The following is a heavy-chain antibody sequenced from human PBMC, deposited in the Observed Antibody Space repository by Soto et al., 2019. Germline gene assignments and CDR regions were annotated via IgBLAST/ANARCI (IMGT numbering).Heavy chain of an antibody. CDR2: ISAYNGNT. J-gene: IGHJ3*02. CDR1: GYTFTSYG. Sequence: ASVKVSCKASGYTFTSYGISWVRQAPGQGLEWMGWISAYNGNTNYAQKLQGRVTMTTDTSTSTAYMELRSLRSDDTAVYYCAVTMGEGMLPETGAFDIWGQGTMVTVSS. V-gene: IGHV1-18*01. D-gene: IGHD3-16*01. CDR3: AVTMGEGMLPETGAFDI.